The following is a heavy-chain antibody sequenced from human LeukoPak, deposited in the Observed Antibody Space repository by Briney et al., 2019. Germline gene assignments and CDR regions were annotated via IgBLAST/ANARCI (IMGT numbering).Heavy chain of an antibody. CDR2: ISYDGSNK. D-gene: IGHD1-26*01. CDR3: ARGRFIAGTTAYYFDY. J-gene: IGHJ4*02. V-gene: IGHV3-30*03. CDR1: GFTFSSYG. Sequence: PGGSLRLSCAASGFTFSSYGMHWVRQAPGKGLEWVAVISYDGSNKYYADSVKGRFTISRDNSKNTPYLQMNSLRAEDTAVYYCARGRFIAGTTAYYFDYWGQGTLVTVSS.